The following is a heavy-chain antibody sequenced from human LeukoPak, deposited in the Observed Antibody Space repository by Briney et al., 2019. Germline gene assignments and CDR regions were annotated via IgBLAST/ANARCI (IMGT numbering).Heavy chain of an antibody. CDR1: GYSISSDYY. CDR3: ARIEDVTRGYNHAYYFDY. J-gene: IGHJ4*02. D-gene: IGHD5-18*01. Sequence: PSQTLSLTCTVSGYSISSDYYWGWIRQPPGKGLEWIGNIFHNGNTYYDPSLKSRVTMSIDTSKKQFSLKLRTATAADTAVYYCARIEDVTRGYNHAYYFDYWGQGTLVTVSS. CDR2: IFHNGNT. V-gene: IGHV4-38-2*02.